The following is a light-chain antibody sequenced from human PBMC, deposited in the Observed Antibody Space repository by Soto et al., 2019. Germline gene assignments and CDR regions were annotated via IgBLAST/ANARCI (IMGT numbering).Light chain of an antibody. CDR2: GAS. Sequence: DIRITHSPSSLSAAILYRVTITCRASQSIKNYLNWYQHKPGAAPKLLIFGASNLESGVPSRFSGSGSGTEFTLSISSLQPEDFATYYCQQGYSTTPITFGQGTRLEIK. J-gene: IGKJ5*01. V-gene: IGKV1-39*01. CDR1: QSIKNY. CDR3: QQGYSTTPIT.